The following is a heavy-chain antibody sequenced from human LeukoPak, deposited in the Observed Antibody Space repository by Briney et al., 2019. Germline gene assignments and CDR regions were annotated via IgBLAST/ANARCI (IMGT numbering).Heavy chain of an antibody. D-gene: IGHD3-3*01. CDR1: GYTFTSYD. V-gene: IGHV1-8*01. CDR2: MSPNSGNT. J-gene: IGHJ4*02. CDR3: ARGPPYYDFWSGLPDFDY. Sequence: ASVKVSCKASGYTFTSYDINWVRQATGQGLEWMGWMSPNSGNTGYAQKFQGRVTMTRNTSMSTAYMELSSLRSEDTAVYYCARGPPYYDFWSGLPDFDYWGQGTLVTVSS.